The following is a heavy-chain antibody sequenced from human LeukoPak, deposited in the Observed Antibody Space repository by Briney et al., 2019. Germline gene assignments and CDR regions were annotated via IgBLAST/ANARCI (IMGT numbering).Heavy chain of an antibody. CDR1: GGSFSGYY. J-gene: IGHJ6*03. CDR3: ARSGSSWYYYYYYMDV. V-gene: IGHV4-34*01. Sequence: SETLSLTCAVYGGSFSGYYWSWLRQPPGKGLEWIGEINHSGSTNYNPSLKSRVTISVDTSKNQFSLKLSSVTAADTAVYYCARSGSSWYYYYYYMDVWGKGTTATVS. CDR2: INHSGST. D-gene: IGHD6-13*01.